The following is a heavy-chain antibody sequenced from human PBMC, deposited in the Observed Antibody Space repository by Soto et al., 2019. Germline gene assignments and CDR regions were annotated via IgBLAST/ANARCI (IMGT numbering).Heavy chain of an antibody. CDR1: GGTFSSYA. Sequence: GASVKVSCKASGGTFSSYAISWVRQAPGQGLEWIGGIIPIFGTANYAQKFQGRVTITADESTSTAYMELSSLRSEDTAVYYCARSSRGIAAAGLYYYYGMDVWGQGTTVTVSS. D-gene: IGHD6-13*01. CDR3: ARSSRGIAAAGLYYYYGMDV. V-gene: IGHV1-69*13. J-gene: IGHJ6*02. CDR2: IIPIFGTA.